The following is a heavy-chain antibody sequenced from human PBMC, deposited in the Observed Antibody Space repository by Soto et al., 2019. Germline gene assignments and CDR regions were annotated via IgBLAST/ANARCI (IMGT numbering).Heavy chain of an antibody. CDR3: ARLRIAAAASDFDY. Sequence: LSLTCAVSGGSISSGGYSWSWIRQPPGKGLEWIGYIYHSGSTYYNPSLKSRVTISVDRSKNQFSLKLSSVTAADTAVYYCARLRIAAAASDFDYWGQGTLVTVSS. V-gene: IGHV4-30-2*01. J-gene: IGHJ4*02. CDR1: GGSISSGGYS. CDR2: IYHSGST. D-gene: IGHD6-13*01.